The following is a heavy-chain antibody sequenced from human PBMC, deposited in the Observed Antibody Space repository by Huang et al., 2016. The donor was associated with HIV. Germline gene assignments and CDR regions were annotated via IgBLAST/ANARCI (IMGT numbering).Heavy chain of an antibody. CDR1: GTSMTRSTFY. V-gene: IGHV4-39*02. CDR2: VYFFGNT. Sequence: QLRESGPGLVTPSETLSLTCSASGTSMTRSTFYWGWFRQPPGRGLEWIGSVYFFGNTYHNPSLKSGVTISIDTANKQYSRRLTSVTAADTAVYFCAREVRSVDTDRPDGYYYRGLDVWGQGTTVIVSS. CDR3: AREVRSVDTDRPDGYYYRGLDV. D-gene: IGHD2-2*03. J-gene: IGHJ6*02.